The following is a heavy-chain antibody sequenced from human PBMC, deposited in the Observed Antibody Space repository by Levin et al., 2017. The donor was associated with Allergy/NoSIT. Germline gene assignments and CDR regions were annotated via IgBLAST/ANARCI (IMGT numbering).Heavy chain of an antibody. CDR3: AREDGSTFDF. CDR1: GXXXXXGXXX. J-gene: IGHJ4*02. CDR2: IYYSGST. Sequence: SETLSLTCTVSGXXXXXGXXXXXXXXXXPEKGLEWIGYIYYSGSTFYNPSLKSRLMISVDTSKNQFSLNVSSVTAADTAVYYCAREDGSTFDFWGQGALVTVAS. V-gene: IGHV4-31*03. D-gene: IGHD2-2*03.